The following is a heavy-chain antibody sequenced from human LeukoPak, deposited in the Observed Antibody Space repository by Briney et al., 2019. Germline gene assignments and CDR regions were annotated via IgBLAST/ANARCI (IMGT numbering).Heavy chain of an antibody. CDR2: INHSGST. CDR3: ARTDQRGRPFDY. CDR1: GGSFSGYY. Sequence: PSETLSLTCAVYGGSFSGYYWSWIRQPPGKGLEWIGEINHSGSTNYNPSLKSRVTISVDTSKNQFSLKLSSVTAADTAVYYCARTDQRGRPFDYWGQGTLATVSS. J-gene: IGHJ4*02. D-gene: IGHD2-2*01. V-gene: IGHV4-34*01.